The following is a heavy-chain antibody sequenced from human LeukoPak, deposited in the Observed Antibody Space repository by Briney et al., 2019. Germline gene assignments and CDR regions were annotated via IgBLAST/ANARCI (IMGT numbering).Heavy chain of an antibody. V-gene: IGHV4-59*01. CDR3: ARGVELRENWFDP. J-gene: IGHJ5*02. CDR2: IYHSGST. Sequence: SETLSLTCTVSGGSISSYYWSWIRQPPGKGLEWIGYIYHSGSTNYNPSLKSRVTISVDTSKNQFSLKLGSVTAADTAVYYCARGVELRENWFDPWGQGTLVTVSS. D-gene: IGHD1-26*01. CDR1: GGSISSYY.